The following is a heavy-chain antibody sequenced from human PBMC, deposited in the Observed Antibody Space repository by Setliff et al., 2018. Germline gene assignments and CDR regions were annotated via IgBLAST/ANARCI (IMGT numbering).Heavy chain of an antibody. Sequence: GGSLRLSCTTSGFTFGDYTMQWVRQAPGKGLEWVGCIRSKIYGGTTEYAASVKGRFTISRDDSKSIAYLQMNNLRTEDTAVYYCSRDPDCSSTRCHYYYYYMDVWGKGTTVTVSS. V-gene: IGHV3-49*04. D-gene: IGHD2-2*01. CDR1: GFTFGDYT. CDR3: SRDPDCSSTRCHYYYYYMDV. CDR2: IRSKIYGGTT. J-gene: IGHJ6*03.